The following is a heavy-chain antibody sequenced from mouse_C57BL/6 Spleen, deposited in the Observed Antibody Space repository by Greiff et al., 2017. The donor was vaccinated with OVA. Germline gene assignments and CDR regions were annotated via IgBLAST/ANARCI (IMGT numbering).Heavy chain of an antibody. CDR3: AREEESLRGYAMDY. CDR1: GYSFTDYN. V-gene: IGHV1-39*01. J-gene: IGHJ4*01. CDR2: INPNYGTT. Sequence: EVKLMESGPELVKPGASVKISCKASGYSFTDYNMNWVKQSNGKSLEWIGVINPNYGTTSYNQKFKGKATLTVDQSSSTAYMQLNSLTSEDSAVYYCAREEESLRGYAMDYWGQGTSVTVSS. D-gene: IGHD5-1*01.